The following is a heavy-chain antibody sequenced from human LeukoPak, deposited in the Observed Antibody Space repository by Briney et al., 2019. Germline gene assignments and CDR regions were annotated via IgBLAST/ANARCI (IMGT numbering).Heavy chain of an antibody. Sequence: GGSLRLSCAASGFTFSSYWMSWVRQAPGKGLEWVAVISYDGSNKYYADSVKGRFTISRDNSKNTLYLQMNSLRAEDTAVYYCAKDRRFLEWLLYGPFDYWGQGTLVTVSS. CDR3: AKDRRFLEWLLYGPFDY. CDR1: GFTFSSYW. CDR2: ISYDGSNK. J-gene: IGHJ4*02. D-gene: IGHD3-3*01. V-gene: IGHV3-30*18.